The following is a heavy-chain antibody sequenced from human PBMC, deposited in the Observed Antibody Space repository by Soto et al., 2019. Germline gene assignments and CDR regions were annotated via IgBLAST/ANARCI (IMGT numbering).Heavy chain of an antibody. J-gene: IGHJ4*02. CDR2: ISSSSSTI. CDR1: GFTFSSYT. D-gene: IGHD2-21*02. Sequence: EVQLVESGGGLVQPGGSLRLSCAASGFTFSSYTMNWVRQAPGKGLEWVSYISSSSSTIYYADSVKGRFTISRDNAQNSLYLQMNSLRDEDTAVYYCAREVVTPVFPFDYWGQGTLVTVSS. CDR3: AREVVTPVFPFDY. V-gene: IGHV3-48*02.